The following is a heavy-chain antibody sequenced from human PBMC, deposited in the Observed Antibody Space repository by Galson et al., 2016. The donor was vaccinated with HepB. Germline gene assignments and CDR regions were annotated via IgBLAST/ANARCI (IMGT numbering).Heavy chain of an antibody. CDR2: ISSSGSTI. CDR3: AKGGHSGTYDVGYYDF. Sequence: SLRLSCAASGFTFSDYYMNWIRQAPGKGLEWVSYISSSGSTIYYADSVKGRFTISRGNAKNSLYLQMNSLRAEDTAVYYCAKGGHSGTYDVGYYDFWGQGTLVTVSS. CDR1: GFTFSDYY. J-gene: IGHJ4*02. V-gene: IGHV3-11*04. D-gene: IGHD3-3*01.